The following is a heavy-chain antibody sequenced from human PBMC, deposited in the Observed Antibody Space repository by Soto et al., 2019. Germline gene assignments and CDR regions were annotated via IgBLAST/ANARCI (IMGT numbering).Heavy chain of an antibody. J-gene: IGHJ4*02. D-gene: IGHD1-7*01. Sequence: QVQLQESGPGLVKPSQTLSLTCTVSGGSISSGNYYWSWIRQPPGKGLEWIGFISYSGSTYYNASLKLRFTISVDTSKNQFSLNLSFVTAADTAVYYCATMGTPATGLYYFDYWGQGTLVTVSS. V-gene: IGHV4-30-4*01. CDR2: ISYSGST. CDR3: ATMGTPATGLYYFDY. CDR1: GGSISSGNYY.